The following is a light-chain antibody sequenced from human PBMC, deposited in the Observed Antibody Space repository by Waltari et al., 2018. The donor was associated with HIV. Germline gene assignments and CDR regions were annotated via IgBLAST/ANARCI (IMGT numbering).Light chain of an antibody. CDR1: SSDVGGYNY. J-gene: IGLJ3*02. CDR2: DVT. CDR3: SSYTSSSTWV. V-gene: IGLV2-14*03. Sequence: QSALTQPASVSGSPGQSITISCTGTSSDVGGYNYVSWYQQHPGKAPKLMIYDVTNRPSGASNRFSGSKSGNTASLTISGLQLEDEADYYCSSYTSSSTWVFGGGTKLTVL.